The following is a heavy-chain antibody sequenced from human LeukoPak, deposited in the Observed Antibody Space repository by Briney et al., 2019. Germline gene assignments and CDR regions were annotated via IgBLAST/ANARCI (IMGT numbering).Heavy chain of an antibody. CDR2: IQNDGNNK. CDR3: ARDWGTSSLYLVN. CDR1: GFTFSSDG. D-gene: IGHD6-6*01. Sequence: GGSLRLSCAASGFTFSSDGMHWVRQAPGKGLEWVAFIQNDGNNKKYADSVKGRFTISRDNSKNTLYLQMNSLRADDTDVYYCARDWGTSSLYLVNWGQGTLVTVSS. V-gene: IGHV3-30*02. J-gene: IGHJ4*02.